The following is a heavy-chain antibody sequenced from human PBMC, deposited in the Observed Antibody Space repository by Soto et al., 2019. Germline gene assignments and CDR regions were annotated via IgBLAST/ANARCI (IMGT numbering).Heavy chain of an antibody. D-gene: IGHD3-10*01. V-gene: IGHV3-21*01. J-gene: IGHJ4*02. CDR2: ISSSSSYI. Sequence: GGSLRLSCAASGFTFSSYSMNWVRQAPGKGLEWVSSISSSSSYIYYADSVKGRFTISRDNAKNSLYLQMNSLRAEDTAVYYCARVASQDYYGSGSYYDYWGQGTLVTVSS. CDR1: GFTFSSYS. CDR3: ARVASQDYYGSGSYYDY.